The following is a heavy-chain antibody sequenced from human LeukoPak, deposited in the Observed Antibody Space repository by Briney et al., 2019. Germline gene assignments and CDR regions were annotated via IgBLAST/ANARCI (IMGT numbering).Heavy chain of an antibody. CDR1: GGPFSGFY. Sequence: SETLSLTCAVYGGPFSGFYWSWIRQPPGKGLEWIGEINRSGSTNYNPSLKSRVTISVDTSRNQFSLKLTSVTAADTAVYYCAPTSTYCGGDCRNNWFDPWGQGTLVTVSS. J-gene: IGHJ5*02. V-gene: IGHV4-34*01. CDR2: INRSGST. D-gene: IGHD2-21*02. CDR3: APTSTYCGGDCRNNWFDP.